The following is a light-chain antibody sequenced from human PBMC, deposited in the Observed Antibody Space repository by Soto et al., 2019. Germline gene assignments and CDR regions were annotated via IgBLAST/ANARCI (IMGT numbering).Light chain of an antibody. J-gene: IGKJ2*01. CDR2: GAS. CDR1: QSISSGN. Sequence: EIVMTQSPATLSVSPRERASLSCRASQSISSGNLAWYQQKPGQAPRLLIYGASSRATGIPRRFSGSGSGTEFTLTISSLQSEDFAVYYCQQYNNWPPYTFGQGTKLEIK. CDR3: QQYNNWPPYT. V-gene: IGKV3-15*01.